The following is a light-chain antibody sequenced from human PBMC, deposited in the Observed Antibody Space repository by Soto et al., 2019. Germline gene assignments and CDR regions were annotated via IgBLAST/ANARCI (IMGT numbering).Light chain of an antibody. V-gene: IGKV3-11*01. J-gene: IGKJ5*01. Sequence: EIVLKQSPGTLSLHTGESATLSCRASHSVSSYLALYQQKPRQAPKVLIYDASNRATGIPARFSGSESGTDFTLTISSLEPEDFAVYYCHQRSNWPPITFGQGTRLEI. CDR1: HSVSSY. CDR2: DAS. CDR3: HQRSNWPPIT.